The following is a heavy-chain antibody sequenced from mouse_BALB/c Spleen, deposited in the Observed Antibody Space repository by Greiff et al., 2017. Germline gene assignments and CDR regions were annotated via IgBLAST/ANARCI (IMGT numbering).Heavy chain of an antibody. Sequence: VQLQQPGAELVRPGASVKLSCKASGYTFTSYWINWVKQRPGQGLEWIGNIYPSDSYTNYNQKFKDKATLTVDKSSSTAYMQLSSPTSEDSAVYYCTVSTMITYYAMDYWGQGTSVTVSS. CDR2: IYPSDSYT. D-gene: IGHD2-4*01. CDR1: GYTFTSYW. CDR3: TVSTMITYYAMDY. J-gene: IGHJ4*01. V-gene: IGHV1-69*02.